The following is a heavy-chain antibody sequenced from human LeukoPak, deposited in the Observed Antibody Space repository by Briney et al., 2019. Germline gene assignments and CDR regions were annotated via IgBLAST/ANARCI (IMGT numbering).Heavy chain of an antibody. V-gene: IGHV3-74*01. Sequence: PGGSLRLSCAASGFTFSGYWMHWVRQAPGKGLVWVSRINSDGSSTNYADSVKGRFTISRDNAKNTLYLQMNSLRAEDTAVYYCARVSWEWFPPDYWGQGTLVTVSS. CDR1: GFTFSGYW. D-gene: IGHD3-3*01. CDR2: INSDGSST. CDR3: ARVSWEWFPPDY. J-gene: IGHJ4*02.